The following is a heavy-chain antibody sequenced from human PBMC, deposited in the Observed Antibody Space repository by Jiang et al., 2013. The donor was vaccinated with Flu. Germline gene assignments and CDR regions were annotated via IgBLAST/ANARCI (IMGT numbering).Heavy chain of an antibody. D-gene: IGHD2/OR15-2a*01. V-gene: IGHV4-39*07. CDR3: ANVRPLQYLFFAENWFDP. CDR1: GTSMRSHDNY. J-gene: IGHJ5*02. Sequence: GLVKPSETLSLTCSISGTSMRSHDNYWAWIRQSPGKGLEWIGSMSYNGNLYYNPSLKSRLAISGDTSKNQFYLRLSSVTAADTALYYCANVRPLQYLFFAENWFDPWGQGTQVSVSS. CDR2: MSYNGNL.